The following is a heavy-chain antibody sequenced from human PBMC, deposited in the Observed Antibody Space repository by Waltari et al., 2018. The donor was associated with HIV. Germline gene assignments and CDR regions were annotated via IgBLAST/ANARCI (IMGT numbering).Heavy chain of an antibody. CDR3: TRDLARYNWNDIPLDY. D-gene: IGHD1-20*01. J-gene: IGHJ4*02. CDR2: ISSDGTTT. V-gene: IGHV3-74*01. Sequence: EVQLVESGGGLVQPGGSLRLSCAASGFTFSSYWMHWVSRISSDGTTTSYADSVKGRLTISRDNAKNTLDLQMNSLRAEDTAVYYCTRDLARYNWNDIPLDYWGQGALVTVSS. CDR1: GFTFSSYW.